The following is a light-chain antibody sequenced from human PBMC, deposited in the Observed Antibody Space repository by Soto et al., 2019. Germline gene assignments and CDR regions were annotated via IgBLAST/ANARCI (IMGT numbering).Light chain of an antibody. J-gene: IGLJ1*01. CDR3: SSYTSSNTPYV. V-gene: IGLV2-14*01. CDR2: EVT. CDR1: SSDVGAYHF. Sequence: QSALTQPASVSGSPGQSITISCTGSSSDVGAYHFVSWYQHHPGKAPKLILYEVTARPSGVSSRFSGSKSGNTASLTISGLHADDEANYYSSSYTSSNTPYVFGTGTKVTVL.